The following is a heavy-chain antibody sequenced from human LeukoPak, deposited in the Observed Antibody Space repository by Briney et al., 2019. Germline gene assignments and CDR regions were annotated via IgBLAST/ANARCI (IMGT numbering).Heavy chain of an antibody. V-gene: IGHV3-48*04. J-gene: IGHJ4*02. Sequence: GGSLRLSCAASGFTFSSYRMNWVRRAPGKGLEWLSYISGSGSTIHYADSVKGRFTISRDNAKNSLYLQMNSLRAEDTAVYYCARFDYADYLAFDYWGQGTLVTVSS. D-gene: IGHD4-17*01. CDR3: ARFDYADYLAFDY. CDR1: GFTFSSYR. CDR2: ISGSGSTI.